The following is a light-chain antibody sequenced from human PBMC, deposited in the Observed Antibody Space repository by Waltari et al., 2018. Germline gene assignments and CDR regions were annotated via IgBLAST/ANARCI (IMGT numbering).Light chain of an antibody. CDR3: QQSYSSPPT. Sequence: DIQMTQSPSSLSVSVGDRVTITCRASQSISSYLNWFQQKPGKAPKVLIYAASILESGVPSRFSGSGSGTDFTLTISSLQPEDFAIYYCQQSYSSPPTFGGGTKVEIK. CDR2: AAS. J-gene: IGKJ4*01. V-gene: IGKV1-39*01. CDR1: QSISSY.